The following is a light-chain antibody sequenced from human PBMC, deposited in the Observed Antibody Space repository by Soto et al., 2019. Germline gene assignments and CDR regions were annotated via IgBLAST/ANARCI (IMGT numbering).Light chain of an antibody. CDR3: SSYTTSRTFV. CDR2: EVS. CDR1: SSDVGGYNY. V-gene: IGLV2-14*01. Sequence: SSLTQPASVSGSPGQSITISCTGTSSDVGGYNYVSWYQQHPGKAPKLMIYEVSNRPSGVSNRFSGSKSGNTASLTISGLQAEDEADYYCSSYTTSRTFVFGTGTKVIGL. J-gene: IGLJ1*01.